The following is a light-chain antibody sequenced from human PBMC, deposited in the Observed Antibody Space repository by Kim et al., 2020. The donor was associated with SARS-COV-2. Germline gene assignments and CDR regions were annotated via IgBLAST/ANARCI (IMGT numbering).Light chain of an antibody. CDR1: QDIANS. V-gene: IGKV1-27*01. CDR3: QKYNSAPWT. CDR2: AAS. Sequence: ASVGDRVTITCRASQDIANSLARYQQKPGKVPKLLIYAASTLQSGVPSRFSGSGSGTQFTLTIGSLQTEDVATYYCQKYNSAPWTFGPGTKVEIK. J-gene: IGKJ1*01.